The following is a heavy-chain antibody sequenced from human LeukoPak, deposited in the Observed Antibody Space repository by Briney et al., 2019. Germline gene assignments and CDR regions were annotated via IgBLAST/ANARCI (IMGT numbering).Heavy chain of an antibody. Sequence: PGGSLRLSCAASGFTFSSYAMSWVRQAPGKGLEWVSIIVGSGHSTFYTDSVKGRFTISRDNSKNTLYLRMNSLRAEDTAVYYCAKVQNRYNYNTGAFDIRGQGTMVTVSS. CDR1: GFTFSSYA. CDR3: AKVQNRYNYNTGAFDI. CDR2: IVGSGHST. J-gene: IGHJ3*02. V-gene: IGHV3-23*01. D-gene: IGHD1-1*01.